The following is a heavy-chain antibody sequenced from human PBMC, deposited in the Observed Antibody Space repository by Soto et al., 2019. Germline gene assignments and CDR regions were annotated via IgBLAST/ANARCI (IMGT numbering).Heavy chain of an antibody. J-gene: IGHJ4*02. D-gene: IGHD6-25*01. V-gene: IGHV3-7*01. CDR1: GFTFSAYW. Sequence: GGSLRLSCAASGFTFSAYWMSWVRQAPGKGLEWVANIKQAGSEKYYVDSVNGRFIISRDDAKNSLFLQVNSLRVEDTAVYYCAREKRANGYFDYWGQGTLVTVAS. CDR3: AREKRANGYFDY. CDR2: IKQAGSEK.